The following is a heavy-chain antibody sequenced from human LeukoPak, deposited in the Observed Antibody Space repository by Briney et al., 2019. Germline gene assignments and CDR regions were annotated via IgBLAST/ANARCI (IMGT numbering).Heavy chain of an antibody. CDR3: ARGITSTSRHFDY. D-gene: IGHD2-2*01. CDR2: MYTSEST. CDR1: GDSISRYY. J-gene: IGHJ4*02. Sequence: SETLSLTCTVSGDSISRYYWSWIRQPAGKGLEWIGRMYTSESTNYNPSLKNRITMSVDTSKNQFSLKLSSVTAADTAVYYCARGITSTSRHFDYWGQGTLVTVSS. V-gene: IGHV4-4*07.